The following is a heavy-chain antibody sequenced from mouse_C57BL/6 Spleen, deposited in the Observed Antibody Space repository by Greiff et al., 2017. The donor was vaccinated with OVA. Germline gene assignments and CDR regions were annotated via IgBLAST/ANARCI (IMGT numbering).Heavy chain of an antibody. J-gene: IGHJ4*01. CDR3: ALGGSYAMDY. CDR1: GYAFSSYW. Sequence: LVEPGASVKISCKASGYAFSSYWMNWVKQRPGKGIEWLGQIYPGDGDTNYNGKFKGKATLTADKSSSTAYMQLSSLTSEDSAVYFCALGGSYAMDYWGQGTSVTVSS. CDR2: IYPGDGDT. V-gene: IGHV1-80*01. D-gene: IGHD3-1*01.